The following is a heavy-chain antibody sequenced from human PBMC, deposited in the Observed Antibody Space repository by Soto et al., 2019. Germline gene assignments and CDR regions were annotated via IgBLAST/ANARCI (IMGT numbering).Heavy chain of an antibody. CDR2: IRSKANSYAT. CDR1: GFTFSGSA. Sequence: EVQLVESGGGLVQPGGSLKLSCAASGFTFSGSAMHWVRQASGKGLEWVGRIRSKANSYATAYAASVKGRFTISRDDSKNTAYLQMNSLKTEDTAVYYCTRHLQDYGRFDYWGQGTLVTVSS. CDR3: TRHLQDYGRFDY. D-gene: IGHD4-17*01. J-gene: IGHJ4*02. V-gene: IGHV3-73*01.